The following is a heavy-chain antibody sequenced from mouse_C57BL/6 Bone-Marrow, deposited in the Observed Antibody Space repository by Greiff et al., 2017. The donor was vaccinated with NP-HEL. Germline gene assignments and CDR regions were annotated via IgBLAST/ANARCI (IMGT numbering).Heavy chain of an antibody. J-gene: IGHJ1*03. Sequence: EVKLLQSGGGLVQPGGSLKLSCAASGIDFSRYWMSWVRRAPGKGLEWIGEINPDSSTINYAPSLKDKFIISRDNAKNTLYLQMSKVRSEATALYYCAREGIYYDYGWYFDVWGTGTTVTVSS. D-gene: IGHD2-4*01. CDR3: AREGIYYDYGWYFDV. CDR1: GIDFSRYW. CDR2: INPDSSTI. V-gene: IGHV4-1*01.